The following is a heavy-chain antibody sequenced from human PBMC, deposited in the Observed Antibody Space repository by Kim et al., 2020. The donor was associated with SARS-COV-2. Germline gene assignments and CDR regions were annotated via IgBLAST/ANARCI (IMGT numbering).Heavy chain of an antibody. V-gene: IGHV3-7*01. CDR1: GLTLRTYW. D-gene: IGHD1-26*01. Sequence: GSLRLSCAVSGLTLRTYWMTWVRQAPGKGLEWVAHIKQDGSAKYYVDSVKGRFTISRDNAKNSVDMQMNSLRAEDTAVYYCAREIDKTGGFDIWGQGTM. CDR3: AREIDKTGGFDI. J-gene: IGHJ3*02. CDR2: IKQDGSAK.